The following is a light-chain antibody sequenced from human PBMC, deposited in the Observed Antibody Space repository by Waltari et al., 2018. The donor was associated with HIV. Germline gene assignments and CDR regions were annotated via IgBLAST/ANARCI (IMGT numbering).Light chain of an antibody. CDR1: QSVGSN. CDR2: GAS. Sequence: ETVMTQSPATLSVSPGERATLSCRASQSVGSNLVWYQQKPGQAPRLLIYGASTRATGIPARFSGSGSGTEFTLTISSLQSEDVAVYYCQQCNNWPPNTFGQGTKLEIK. CDR3: QQCNNWPPNT. J-gene: IGKJ2*01. V-gene: IGKV3-15*01.